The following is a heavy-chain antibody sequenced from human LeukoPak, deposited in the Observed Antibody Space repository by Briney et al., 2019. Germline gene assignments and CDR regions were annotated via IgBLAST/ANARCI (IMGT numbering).Heavy chain of an antibody. CDR1: GYSFSNYW. Sequence: TPGESLKISCKASGYSFSNYWIGWVRQMPGKGLEWMGTIYPGDSETIYSPSFQGQVTILVDKSISTAYLQWGSLKASDTAIYYCAKQADSGWQSLDPWGQGTLVTVSS. CDR3: AKQADSGWQSLDP. CDR2: IYPGDSET. V-gene: IGHV5-51*01. J-gene: IGHJ5*02. D-gene: IGHD6-19*01.